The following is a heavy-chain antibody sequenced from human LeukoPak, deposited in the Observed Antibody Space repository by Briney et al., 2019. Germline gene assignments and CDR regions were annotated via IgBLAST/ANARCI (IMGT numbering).Heavy chain of an antibody. CDR3: AKGTSGWYYSRFDY. J-gene: IGHJ4*02. CDR1: GFIFSMYA. V-gene: IGHV3-23*01. CDR2: ISGNGGST. D-gene: IGHD6-19*01. Sequence: GGSLRLSCTASGFIFSMYAMSWVRQAPGKGLEWVSMISGNGGSTNPADSVKGRFTISRDNSKKTLYLQMNSLRAEDTAIYYCAKGTSGWYYSRFDYWGQGTLVAVSS.